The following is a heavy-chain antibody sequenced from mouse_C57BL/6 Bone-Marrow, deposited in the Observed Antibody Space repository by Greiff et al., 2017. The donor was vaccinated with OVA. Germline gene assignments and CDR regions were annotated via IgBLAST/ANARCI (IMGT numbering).Heavy chain of an antibody. CDR2: IYPGSGNT. CDR3: ARLPIYDGYYGFAY. V-gene: IGHV1-66*01. CDR1: GYSFTSYY. Sequence: VKLMESGPELVKPGASVKISCKASGYSFTSYYIHWVKQRPGQGLEWIGWIYPGSGNTKYNEKFKGKATLTADTSSSTAYMQLSSLTSEDSAVYYCARLPIYDGYYGFAYWGQGTLVTVSA. D-gene: IGHD2-3*01. J-gene: IGHJ3*01.